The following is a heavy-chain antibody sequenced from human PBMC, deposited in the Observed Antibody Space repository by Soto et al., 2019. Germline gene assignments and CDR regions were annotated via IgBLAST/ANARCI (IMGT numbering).Heavy chain of an antibody. J-gene: IGHJ5*02. CDR3: AREMTSGYSRTWFDP. V-gene: IGHV1-69*06. CDR1: GGTFGKNA. D-gene: IGHD2-21*01. CDR2: IVPIFGPA. Sequence: QLVQSGAEMRKPGSSVKVSCKASGGTFGKNAITWVRQAPGQGPEWVGAIVPIFGPANYAPKFRGRVTITTDNSTPSVNLELNGLTSENTATYFCAREMTSGYSRTWFDPWGQGTLVTVSS.